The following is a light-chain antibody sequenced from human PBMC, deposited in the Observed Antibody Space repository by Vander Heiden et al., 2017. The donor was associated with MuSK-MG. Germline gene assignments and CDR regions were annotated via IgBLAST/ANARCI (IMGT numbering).Light chain of an antibody. CDR2: AAS. V-gene: IGKV1-39*01. CDR1: QSISSY. J-gene: IGKJ1*01. CDR3: QQCNSNPRT. Sequence: DLQITQAPSSLSASVGDRVTITCRASQSISSYLNWYQQKPGKAPKLLIYAASSLQSGVPSRFSGSGSGTDFTLTISSLQPEDFATYYCQQCNSNPRTFGQGTKVEIK.